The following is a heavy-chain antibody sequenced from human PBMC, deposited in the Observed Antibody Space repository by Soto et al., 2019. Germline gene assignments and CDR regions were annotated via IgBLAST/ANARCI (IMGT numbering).Heavy chain of an antibody. CDR3: ASSVVPAAMPGTSYYGMDV. Sequence: ASVKVSCKASGYTFTSYAMHWVRQAPGQRLEWMGWINAGNGNTKYSQKFQGRVTITRDTSASTAYMELSSLRSEDTAVYYCASSVVPAAMPGTSYYGMDVWGQGTTVTVSS. J-gene: IGHJ6*02. D-gene: IGHD2-2*01. CDR2: INAGNGNT. CDR1: GYTFTSYA. V-gene: IGHV1-3*01.